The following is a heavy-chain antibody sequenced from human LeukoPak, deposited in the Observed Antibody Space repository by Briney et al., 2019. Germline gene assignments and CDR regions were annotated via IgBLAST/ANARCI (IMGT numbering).Heavy chain of an antibody. CDR2: ISGSGGST. CDR3: AKDRVGARGAFDY. D-gene: IGHD1-26*01. V-gene: IGHV3-23*01. Sequence: HPGGSLRLSCAASGFTFSSYAMSWVCQAPGKGLEWVSAISGSGGSTYYADSVKGRFTISRDNSKNTLYLQMNSLRAEDTAVYYCAKDRVGARGAFDYWGQGTLVTVSS. CDR1: GFTFSSYA. J-gene: IGHJ4*02.